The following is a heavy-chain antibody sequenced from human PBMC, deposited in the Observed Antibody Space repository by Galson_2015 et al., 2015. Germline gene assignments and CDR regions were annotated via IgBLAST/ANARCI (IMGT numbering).Heavy chain of an antibody. J-gene: IGHJ4*02. CDR3: ARVVGTSLVAGYFDY. CDR1: GYGFINYW. CDR2: IYPGDSDT. V-gene: IGHV5-51*01. Sequence: QSGAEVKKPGESLKISCTGSGYGFINYWIGWVRQMPGKGLEWMGIIYPGDSDTRYSPSFQGQVTISADKSLNTAYLQWSGLKASDTAMYYCARVVGTSLVAGYFDYWGQGTLVTASS. D-gene: IGHD1-26*01.